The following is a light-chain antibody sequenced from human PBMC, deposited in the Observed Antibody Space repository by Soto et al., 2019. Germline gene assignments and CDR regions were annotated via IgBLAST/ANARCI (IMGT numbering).Light chain of an antibody. J-gene: IGLJ3*02. V-gene: IGLV2-8*01. CDR3: ATWDDSLIGWV. Sequence: QSVLTQPPSASGSPGQSVAISCTGTSSDVGGYNYVSWYQQHPGKAPKLMIYEVNKRPSGVPDRFSGSKSGNTASLAISGLQSEDEADYYCATWDDSLIGWVFGGGTKVTVL. CDR1: SSDVGGYNY. CDR2: EVN.